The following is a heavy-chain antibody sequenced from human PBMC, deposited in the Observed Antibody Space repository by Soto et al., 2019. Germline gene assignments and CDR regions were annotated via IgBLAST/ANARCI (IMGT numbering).Heavy chain of an antibody. J-gene: IGHJ6*02. Sequence: SETLSLTCTVSGGSIISSSYYWVWIRQPPGKGLEWIGSIYYSGSTYYNPSLKSRVTISVDTSKNQFSLKLSSVTAADTAVYYCARLRSNYLLGYHYYGMDVWGQGTTVTVSS. V-gene: IGHV4-39*01. CDR1: GGSIISSSYY. CDR2: IYYSGST. D-gene: IGHD4-4*01. CDR3: ARLRSNYLLGYHYYGMDV.